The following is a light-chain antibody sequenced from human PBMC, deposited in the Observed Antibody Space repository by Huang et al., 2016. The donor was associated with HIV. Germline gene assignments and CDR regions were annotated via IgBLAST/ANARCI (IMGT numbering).Light chain of an antibody. CDR3: QQRSNWPPWT. V-gene: IGKV3-11*01. CDR1: QNVSSY. Sequence: EVVLTQSPATLSLSPGERATLSCRASQNVSSYLAWFQHKPGQAPRRLIYGTSNRVTGIPARFSGSGSGTDFTLTISSLEPEDFAVYYCQQRSNWPPWTFGQGTKVEIK. J-gene: IGKJ1*01. CDR2: GTS.